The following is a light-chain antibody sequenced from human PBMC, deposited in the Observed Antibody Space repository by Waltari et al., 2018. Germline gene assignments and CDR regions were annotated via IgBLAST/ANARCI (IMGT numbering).Light chain of an antibody. V-gene: IGKV3-20*01. CDR2: GAS. J-gene: IGKJ3*01. CDR3: QHYGISPPGL. CDR1: QSVSSSY. Sequence: EIVLTQSPGTLSLSPGERATLSCSASQSVSSSYLAWYQQKPGQAPRLLLYGASSRATGIPARFSRSGSGPDFTLTISRLEPEDFAVYYCQHYGISPPGLFGPGTKVDIK.